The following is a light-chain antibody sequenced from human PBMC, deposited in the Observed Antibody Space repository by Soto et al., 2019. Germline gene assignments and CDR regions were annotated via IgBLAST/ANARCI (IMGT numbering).Light chain of an antibody. CDR2: DAS. V-gene: IGKV3-15*01. J-gene: IGKJ1*01. CDR3: QQYNNWPPWT. Sequence: EIVKTQSPATLSVSPGERATLSCRASQSVSSNLAWYQQKPGQAPRLLIYDASTRATGIPARFSGSGSGTDFTLTISSLQSEDFAVYYCQQYNNWPPWTFGQGTKV. CDR1: QSVSSN.